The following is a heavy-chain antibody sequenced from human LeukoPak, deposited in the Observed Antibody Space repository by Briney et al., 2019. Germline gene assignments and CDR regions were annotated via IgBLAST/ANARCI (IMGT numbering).Heavy chain of an antibody. J-gene: IGHJ4*02. D-gene: IGHD6-19*01. CDR2: INPNSGGT. V-gene: IGHV1-2*02. CDR1: GYTFTGHY. CDR3: ARVGYTSGWDFDY. Sequence: ASVKVSCKASGYTFTGHYIHWVRQAPGQGLAWMGFINPNSGGTNYAQKFQGRVTMTRDTSITTAYMELRRVTSDDTAVYYCARVGYTSGWDFDYWGQGTLVTVSS.